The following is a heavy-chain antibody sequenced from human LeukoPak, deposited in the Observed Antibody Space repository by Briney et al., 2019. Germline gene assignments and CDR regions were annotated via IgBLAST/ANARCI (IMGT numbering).Heavy chain of an antibody. V-gene: IGHV3-66*02. CDR1: GFTVSSNY. CDR2: IYSGGST. Sequence: GGSLRLSCAASGFTVSSNYMSWVRQVPGKGLEWVSVIYSGGSTYYADSVKGRFTISRDNSKNTLYLQMNSLRAEDTAVYYCAREWSGYFDYWGQGTLVTVSS. CDR3: AREWSGYFDY. D-gene: IGHD3-3*01. J-gene: IGHJ4*02.